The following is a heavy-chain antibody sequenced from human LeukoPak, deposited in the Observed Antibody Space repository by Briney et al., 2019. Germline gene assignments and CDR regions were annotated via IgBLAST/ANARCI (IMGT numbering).Heavy chain of an antibody. CDR1: GFTFSSYG. CDR2: IRYDGSNK. V-gene: IGHV3-30*02. D-gene: IGHD6-13*01. Sequence: QPGGSLRLSCAASGFTFSSYGMHWVRQAPGKGLEWVAFIRYDGSNKYYADSVKGRFTISRDNSKNTLYLQMNSLRAEDTAVYYCASVAAAGSFFAAFDIWGQGTMVTVSS. CDR3: ASVAAAGSFFAAFDI. J-gene: IGHJ3*02.